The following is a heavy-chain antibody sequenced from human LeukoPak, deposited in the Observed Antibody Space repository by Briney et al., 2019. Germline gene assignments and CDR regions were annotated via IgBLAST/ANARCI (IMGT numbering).Heavy chain of an antibody. CDR2: IYPGDSDT. V-gene: IGHV5-51*01. J-gene: IGHJ4*02. D-gene: IGHD6-19*01. CDR3: ARLLIRSGWYSYFDY. CDR1: GYSFTSYW. Sequence: GESLKISCKGSGYSFTSYWIGWVCQMPGKGLEWMGIIYPGDSDTRYSPSVQGQVTISADKSISTAYLQWSSLKASDTAMYYCARLLIRSGWYSYFDYWGQGTLVTVPS.